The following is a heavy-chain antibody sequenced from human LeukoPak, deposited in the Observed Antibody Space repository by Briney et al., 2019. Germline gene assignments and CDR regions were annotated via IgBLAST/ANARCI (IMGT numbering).Heavy chain of an antibody. CDR1: GLTFSTLA. CDR3: ARDLSPAPHDENWAANRFDP. V-gene: IGHV3-30-3*01. J-gene: IGHJ5*02. CDR2: ISYDGNSK. Sequence: PGRSLRLSCAASGLTFSTLAFHWVRQAPGKGLEWLAIISYDGNSKFYADSVRGRFTISRDNSRNTLYLQMSSLETEDTAVYYCARDLSPAPHDENWAANRFDPWGQGTLVTVSS. D-gene: IGHD7-27*01.